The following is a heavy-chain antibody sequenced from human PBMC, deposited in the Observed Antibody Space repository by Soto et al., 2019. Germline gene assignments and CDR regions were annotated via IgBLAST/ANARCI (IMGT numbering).Heavy chain of an antibody. D-gene: IGHD6-19*01. J-gene: IGHJ4*02. CDR1: GGSISSSNW. CDR2: IYHSGST. Sequence: PSETLSLTCAVSGGSISSSNWWSWVRQPPGKGLEWIGEIYHSGSTNYNPSLKSRVTISVDKSKNQFSLKLSSVTAADTAVYYCASGQKKAGTVRLLDYWGQGTLVTVSS. CDR3: ASGQKKAGTVRLLDY. V-gene: IGHV4-4*02.